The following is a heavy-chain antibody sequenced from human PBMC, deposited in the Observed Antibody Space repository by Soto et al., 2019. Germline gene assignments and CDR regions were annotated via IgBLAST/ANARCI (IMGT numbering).Heavy chain of an antibody. CDR1: GFTFSSYG. D-gene: IGHD5-18*01. CDR2: ISHDGSNK. CDR3: AKNTGYSYGFPFDY. J-gene: IGHJ4*02. V-gene: IGHV3-30*18. Sequence: QVQLVESGGGVVQPGRSLRLSCAASGFTFSSYGMYWVRQAPSKRLEWVAIISHDGSNKYYADSVEGRFAISRDNSKNTVYLQMNSLRAEDTAVYYCAKNTGYSYGFPFDYGGQGTLVTVSS.